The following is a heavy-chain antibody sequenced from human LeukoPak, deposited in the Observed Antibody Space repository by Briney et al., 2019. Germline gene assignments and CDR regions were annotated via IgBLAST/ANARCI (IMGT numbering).Heavy chain of an antibody. CDR3: ARDGLYDYVWGSYRPEDYYYGMDV. CDR2: ISAYNGNT. CDR1: GYTFTSYG. Sequence: ASVTVSFTASGYTFTSYGISWVRQAPGQGLEWMGWISAYNGNTNYAQKLQGRVTMTTDTSTSTAYMELRSLRSDDTAVYYCARDGLYDYVWGSYRPEDYYYGMDVWGQGTTVTVSS. V-gene: IGHV1-18*01. D-gene: IGHD3-16*02. J-gene: IGHJ6*02.